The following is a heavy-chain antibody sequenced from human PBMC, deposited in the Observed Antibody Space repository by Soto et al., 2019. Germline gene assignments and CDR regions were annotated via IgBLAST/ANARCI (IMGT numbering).Heavy chain of an antibody. CDR2: IYYSGST. D-gene: IGHD6-6*01. CDR3: ARVKVVVPPEYYFDY. J-gene: IGHJ4*02. V-gene: IGHV4-59*01. Sequence: SEPLSLTCTFSGCSISSYYWSWIWKPPGKGLEWIGYIYYSGSTNYNPSLKSRVTISVDTSKNQFSLKLSSVTAADTAVYYCARVKVVVPPEYYFDYWGQGTLVTVSS. CDR1: GCSISSYY.